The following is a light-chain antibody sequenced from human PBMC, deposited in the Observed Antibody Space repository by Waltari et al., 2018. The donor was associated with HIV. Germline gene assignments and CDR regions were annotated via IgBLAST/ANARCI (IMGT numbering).Light chain of an antibody. CDR2: GSS. Sequence: IQLTQSPSSVSASLGGDVTITCRASQVISDWVAWYQQQPNKAPKLLIYGSSKLHTGVPSRFSGWGSGTIFTLTIRSLQPEDFATYFCQQSNNFPFTFGPGTQVDVK. CDR3: QQSNNFPFT. CDR1: QVISDW. V-gene: IGKV1-12*01. J-gene: IGKJ3*01.